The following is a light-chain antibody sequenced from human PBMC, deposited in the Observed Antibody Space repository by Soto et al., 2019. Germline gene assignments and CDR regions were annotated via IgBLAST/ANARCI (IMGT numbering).Light chain of an antibody. CDR1: QSVSSNH. V-gene: IGKV3-20*01. Sequence: IVLTQSPGTLSLSPGERASRSCRASQSVSSNHLAWYQQKPGQAPRLLIYGGSSRATGIPDRFSGSGSGTDFTLTISRLEPEDFAVYYCQQYGSSPPFTFGPGTKVDIK. CDR3: QQYGSSPPFT. J-gene: IGKJ3*01. CDR2: GGS.